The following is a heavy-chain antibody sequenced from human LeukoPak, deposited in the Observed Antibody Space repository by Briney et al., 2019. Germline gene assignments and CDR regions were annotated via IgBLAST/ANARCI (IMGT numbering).Heavy chain of an antibody. D-gene: IGHD3-10*01. J-gene: IGHJ6*03. Sequence: ASVKVSCKASGYTFTSYDINWVRQATGQGLEWMGWMNPNSGNTGYARKFQGRVTVTRNTSISTAYMELSSLRSEDTAVYYCARGSRAVRGVIILQYYYYYMDVWGKGTTVTISS. CDR2: MNPNSGNT. CDR3: ARGSRAVRGVIILQYYYYYMDV. V-gene: IGHV1-8*01. CDR1: GYTFTSYD.